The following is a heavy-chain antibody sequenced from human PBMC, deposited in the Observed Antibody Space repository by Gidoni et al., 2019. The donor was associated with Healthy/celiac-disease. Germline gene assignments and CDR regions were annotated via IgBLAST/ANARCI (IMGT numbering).Heavy chain of an antibody. CDR1: VRSISSGGYY. Sequence: QVQLQESGPGLVKPSQTLSLTCPVSVRSISSGGYYWSWIRQHPGKGLEWIGYIYYSGSTYYNPSLKSRVTISVDTSKNQFSLKMSSVTAADTAVYYCARDNRYTIFGVAFHALDYWGQGTLVTVSS. J-gene: IGHJ4*02. CDR2: IYYSGST. V-gene: IGHV4-31*03. CDR3: ARDNRYTIFGVAFHALDY. D-gene: IGHD3-3*01.